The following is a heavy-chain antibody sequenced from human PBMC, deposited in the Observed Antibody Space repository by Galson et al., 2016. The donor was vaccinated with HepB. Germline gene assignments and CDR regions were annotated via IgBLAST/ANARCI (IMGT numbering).Heavy chain of an antibody. Sequence: SVKVSCKASGGTFGNSAITWVRQAPGQGLEWMGGIIPSFGPASYAQKFQGRVTITADESTDTAYMDLNSLRSEDTAVCYCARVRQYNYDSSGYPYFDYWGQGTLVTVSS. D-gene: IGHD3-22*01. CDR3: ARVRQYNYDSSGYPYFDY. J-gene: IGHJ4*02. CDR1: GGTFGNSA. CDR2: IIPSFGPA. V-gene: IGHV1-69*13.